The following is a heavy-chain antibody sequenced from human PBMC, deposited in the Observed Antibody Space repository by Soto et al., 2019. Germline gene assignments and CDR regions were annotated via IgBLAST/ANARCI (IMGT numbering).Heavy chain of an antibody. V-gene: IGHV1-2*02. Sequence: GASVKVSCKASGYTFTGYYMHWVRQAPGQGLEWMGWINPNSGGTNYAQKFQGRVTMTRDTSISTAYMELSRLRSDDTAVYYCARDASYYDFWSGYYTGDFNWFDPWGQGTLVTVSS. J-gene: IGHJ5*02. CDR2: INPNSGGT. CDR3: ARDASYYDFWSGYYTGDFNWFDP. CDR1: GYTFTGYY. D-gene: IGHD3-3*01.